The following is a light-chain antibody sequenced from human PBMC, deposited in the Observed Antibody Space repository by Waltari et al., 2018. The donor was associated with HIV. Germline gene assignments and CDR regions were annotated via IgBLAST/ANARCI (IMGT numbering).Light chain of an antibody. J-gene: IGKJ2*01. CDR1: QNINSW. CDR3: QQYNGYST. CDR2: KAS. V-gene: IGKV1-5*03. Sequence: DIQMTQSPSTLSASVGDRVTITCRASQNINSWLAWYQQKPGKAPKLLIYKASNLESGVPSRFSGSESGTEFTLTISSLQPDDFATYYCQQYNGYSTFGQGTKLEIK.